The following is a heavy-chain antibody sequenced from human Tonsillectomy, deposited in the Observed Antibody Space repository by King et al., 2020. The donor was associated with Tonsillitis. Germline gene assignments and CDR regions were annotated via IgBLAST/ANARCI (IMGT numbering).Heavy chain of an antibody. CDR1: GFTFRRYG. CDR2: ISYDGNNK. CDR3: ARGDGGSMYYLDD. D-gene: IGHD2-15*01. V-gene: IGHV3-33*05. J-gene: IGHJ4*02. Sequence: QLVQSGGGVVQPGRSLRLSCAASGFTFRRYGMHWVRQAPGKGLEWVADISYDGNNKDYADSVKGRFTISRDNSKNTLYLQMNSLRAEDTALYYCARGDGGSMYYLDDWGQGTLVTVSA.